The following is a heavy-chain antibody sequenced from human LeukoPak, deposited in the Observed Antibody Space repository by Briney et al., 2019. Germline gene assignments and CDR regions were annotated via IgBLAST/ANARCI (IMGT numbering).Heavy chain of an antibody. J-gene: IGHJ4*02. CDR2: IKQDGSEK. CDR3: ARDARRDGTSKFDY. V-gene: IGHV3-7*01. Sequence: PGGSLRLSCAASGFTFSSYWMSWVRQAPGKGLEWVANIKQDGSEKYYVDSVKGRFTISRDNAKNSLYLQMNSLRAEDTAVYYCARDARRDGTSKFDYWGQGTLVTVSS. CDR1: GFTFSSYW. D-gene: IGHD1-1*01.